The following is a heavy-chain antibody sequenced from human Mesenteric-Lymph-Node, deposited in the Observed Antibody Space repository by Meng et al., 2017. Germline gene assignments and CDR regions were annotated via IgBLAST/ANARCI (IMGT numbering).Heavy chain of an antibody. D-gene: IGHD5-12*01. J-gene: IGHJ4*02. V-gene: IGHV4-39*07. Sequence: SETLSLTCTVSGDFINSGAYYWGWIRQSPGKGLEWIGTIYYSGTSYYNPSLESRVTISVDTSKNQFSLKLSSVTAADTAVYYCARMNTVATVLFDYWGQGTLVTVSS. CDR1: GDFINSGAYY. CDR3: ARMNTVATVLFDY. CDR2: IYYSGTS.